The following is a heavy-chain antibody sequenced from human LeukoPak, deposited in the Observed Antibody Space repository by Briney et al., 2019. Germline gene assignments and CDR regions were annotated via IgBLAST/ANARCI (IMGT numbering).Heavy chain of an antibody. V-gene: IGHV3-30*01. CDR2: ISYDGSNK. D-gene: IGHD6-6*01. Sequence: GGSLRLSCAASGFTFSSYAMHWVRQAPGKGLEWVAVISYDGSNKYYADSVKGRFTISRDNSKNTLYLQMNSLRAEDTAVYYCAGVGMDEQLVPEYYFDYWGQGTLVTVSS. CDR1: GFTFSSYA. CDR3: AGVGMDEQLVPEYYFDY. J-gene: IGHJ4*02.